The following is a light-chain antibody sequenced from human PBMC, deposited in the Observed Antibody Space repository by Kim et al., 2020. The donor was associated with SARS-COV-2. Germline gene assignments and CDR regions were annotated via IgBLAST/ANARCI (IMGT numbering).Light chain of an antibody. CDR3: QTWDTGIRV. J-gene: IGLJ3*02. CDR1: SGHSSYA. CDR2: VNRDGSH. V-gene: IGLV4-69*01. Sequence: QPVLTQSPSASASLGASVKLTCTLSSGHSSYAIAWHQQQPEKAPRYLMKVNRDGSHTKGDGIPDRFSGSRSGAERYLTISSLQSEDEADYYCQTWDTGIRVFGGGTQLTVL.